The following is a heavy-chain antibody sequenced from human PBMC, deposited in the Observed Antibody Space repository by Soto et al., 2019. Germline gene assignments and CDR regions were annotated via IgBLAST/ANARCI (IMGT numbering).Heavy chain of an antibody. CDR3: AREIVTAGGNNYFDP. V-gene: IGHV4-4*02. CDR1: GGTVASSHW. CDR2: VYHTGDT. D-gene: IGHD2-21*02. J-gene: IGHJ5*02. Sequence: KTSETLSLTCGVSGGTVASSHWWSWVRQSPGGGLEWIGNVYHTGDTNFNPSLQSRVTISVDKSNNQFSLRLNSLTAADTAVYFCAREIVTAGGNNYFDPWGPGTLVTVPQ.